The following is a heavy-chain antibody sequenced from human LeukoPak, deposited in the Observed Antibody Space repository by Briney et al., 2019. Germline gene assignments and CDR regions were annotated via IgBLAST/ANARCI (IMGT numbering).Heavy chain of an antibody. CDR1: GYTFTDYY. CDR2: MNPKRGDT. V-gene: IGHV1-2*02. Sequence: ASVKVSCKASGYTFTDYYIHWVRQAPGQGLEWMAWMNPKRGDTSYTQTFQGRVTMTRDTSISTAYMELSRLRFDDTAVYYCARNKEGKSLDYWGQGTLVTVSS. CDR3: ARNKEGKSLDY. J-gene: IGHJ4*02.